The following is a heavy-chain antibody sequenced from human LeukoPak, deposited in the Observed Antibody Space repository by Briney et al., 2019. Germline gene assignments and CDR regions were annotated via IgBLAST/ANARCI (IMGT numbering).Heavy chain of an antibody. CDR1: GFTFSSYS. Sequence: GGSLRLSCAASGFTFSSYSMNWVRQAPGKGLEWVSSISSSSSYIYYAGSVKGRFTISRDNAKNSLYLQMNSLRAEDTAVYYCASLTTVTIFDYWGQGTLVTVYS. CDR3: ASLTTVTIFDY. D-gene: IGHD4-17*01. CDR2: ISSSSSYI. J-gene: IGHJ4*02. V-gene: IGHV3-21*01.